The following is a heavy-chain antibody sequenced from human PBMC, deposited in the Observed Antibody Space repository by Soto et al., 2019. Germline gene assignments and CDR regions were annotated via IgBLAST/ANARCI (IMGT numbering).Heavy chain of an antibody. J-gene: IGHJ3*02. CDR1: GYTLTGLS. Sequence: ASVKVSCKVSGYTLTGLSMHWVRRAPGKGLEWMGGFDPEDGETIYAQKFQGRVTMTEDTSTDTAYMELSSLRSEDTAVYYCATRDDSWIFGSCYSYYDAFEICGQGTMVTV. CDR2: FDPEDGET. D-gene: IGHD2-15*01. V-gene: IGHV1-24*01. CDR3: ATRDDSWIFGSCYSYYDAFEI.